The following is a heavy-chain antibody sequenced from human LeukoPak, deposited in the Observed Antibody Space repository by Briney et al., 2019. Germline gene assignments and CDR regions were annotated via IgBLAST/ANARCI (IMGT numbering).Heavy chain of an antibody. Sequence: PGGSLRLSCAASGFTFSSYAMSWVRQPPGKGLEWIREINHSGSTNYNPSLKSRVTISVDTSKNQFSLKLSSVTAADTAVYYCARGSVNYCSSTSCSGAFDIWGQGTMVTVSS. D-gene: IGHD2-2*01. CDR1: GFTFSSYA. V-gene: IGHV4-34*01. CDR3: ARGSVNYCSSTSCSGAFDI. J-gene: IGHJ3*02. CDR2: INHSGST.